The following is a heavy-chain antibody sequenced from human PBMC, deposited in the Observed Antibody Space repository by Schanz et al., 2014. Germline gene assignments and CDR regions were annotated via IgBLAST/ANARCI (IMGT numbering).Heavy chain of an antibody. J-gene: IGHJ4*02. CDR2: MHYSGST. V-gene: IGHV4-59*08. CDR3: ARQMGRLSSSRGNYFDY. CDR1: GVSISDYY. Sequence: QVQLQESGPGLVKPSETLSLTCTVSGVSISDYYWSWIRQPPGKELEWIGYMHYSGSTNYNPSLRGGAQIQLAAPKTQSSWKLGSGTAADTALYYCARQMGRLSSSRGNYFDYWGQGTLVTVSS. D-gene: IGHD6-13*01.